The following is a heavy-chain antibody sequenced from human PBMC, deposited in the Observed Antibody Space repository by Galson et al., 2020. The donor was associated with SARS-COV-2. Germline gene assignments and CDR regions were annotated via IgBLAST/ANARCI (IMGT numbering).Heavy chain of an antibody. Sequence: ASVKVSCKASGYTFTGYYMHWVRQAPGQGLEWMGWINPNSGVTNYAQKFQGRVTMTRDTSINTAYMELTRLRSDDTAVYYCAREEYCNTVSCYWGRGWFDPWGQGTLVTVSS. V-gene: IGHV1-2*02. CDR2: INPNSGVT. D-gene: IGHD2-2*01. CDR3: AREEYCNTVSCYWGRGWFDP. CDR1: GYTFTGYY. J-gene: IGHJ5*02.